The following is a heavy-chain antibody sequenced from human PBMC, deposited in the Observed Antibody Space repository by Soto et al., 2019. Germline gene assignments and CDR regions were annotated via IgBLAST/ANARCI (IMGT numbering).Heavy chain of an antibody. V-gene: IGHV1-18*01. J-gene: IGHJ6*02. Sequence: QVQLVQSGDEVKKPGASVKVSCKASDYIFVNYGIAWVRQAPGQGLEWMGWISPYTGNTHSATKVQGRLTMTTDTSTSTAYMDLGSLTSDDTAVYYCGMVDNYVTPTPQDVWGQGTTVTVSS. CDR2: ISPYTGNT. D-gene: IGHD3-16*01. CDR3: GMVDNYVTPTPQDV. CDR1: DYIFVNYG.